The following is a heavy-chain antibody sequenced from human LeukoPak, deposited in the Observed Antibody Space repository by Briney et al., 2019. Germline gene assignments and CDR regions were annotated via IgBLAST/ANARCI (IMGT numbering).Heavy chain of an antibody. V-gene: IGHV3-30*02. CDR2: IRYDGSNK. Sequence: GGSLRLSCAASGFTFSSYGMHWVRQAPGKGLEWVAFIRYDGSNKYYADSVKGRFTISRDNSKNTLYLQMNSLRAEDTAVYYCAKDSSSSWFGGDSQWGQGTLVTVSS. CDR3: AKDSSSSWFGGDSQ. J-gene: IGHJ4*02. CDR1: GFTFSSYG. D-gene: IGHD2-2*01.